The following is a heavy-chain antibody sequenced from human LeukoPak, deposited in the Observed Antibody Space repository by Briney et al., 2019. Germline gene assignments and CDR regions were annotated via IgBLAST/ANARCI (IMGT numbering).Heavy chain of an antibody. CDR2: FDPEDGET. J-gene: IGHJ5*02. CDR1: GYTLTELS. D-gene: IGHD3-3*01. V-gene: IGHV1-24*01. CDR3: ARGPEGLIEFDP. Sequence: ASVKVSFTVSGYTLTELSMHWVRQAPGKGLEWMGGFDPEDGETIYAQKFQGRVTMTEDTSTDTAYMELSSLRSEDTAVYYCARGPEGLIEFDPWGQGTLVTVSS.